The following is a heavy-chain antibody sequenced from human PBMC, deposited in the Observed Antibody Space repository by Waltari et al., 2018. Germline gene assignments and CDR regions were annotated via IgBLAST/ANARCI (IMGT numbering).Heavy chain of an antibody. CDR2: INPSGGST. V-gene: IGHV1-46*01. Sequence: QVQLVQSGAEVKKPGASVKVSCQASGYTFTSYYMHWVRQAPGQGLEWMGIINPSGGSTSYAQKFQGRVTMTRDTSTSTVYMELSSLRSEDTAVYYCARELNYYDSSGPDGYWGQGTLVTVSS. D-gene: IGHD3-22*01. J-gene: IGHJ4*02. CDR1: GYTFTSYY. CDR3: ARELNYYDSSGPDGY.